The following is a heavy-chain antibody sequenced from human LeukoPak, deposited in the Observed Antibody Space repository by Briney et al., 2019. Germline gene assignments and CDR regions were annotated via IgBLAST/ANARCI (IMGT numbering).Heavy chain of an antibody. J-gene: IGHJ5*02. CDR1: GFTFRDYW. D-gene: IGHD3-9*01. Sequence: GGSLRLSCAASGFTFRDYWMTWVRQAPGKGLEWVASLKHDGSEKYYVDSVKGRFTISRDNAKNSLYLQMISLRAEDTAVYYCAKDRGFCDILTATLPLDPWGQGTLVTVSS. CDR2: LKHDGSEK. V-gene: IGHV3-7*01. CDR3: AKDRGFCDILTATLPLDP.